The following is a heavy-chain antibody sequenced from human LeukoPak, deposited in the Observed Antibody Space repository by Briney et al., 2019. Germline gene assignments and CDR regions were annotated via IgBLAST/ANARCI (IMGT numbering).Heavy chain of an antibody. CDR1: GFKFDDYS. Sequence: GGSLRLSCAASGFKFDDYSMNWVRQAPGKGLEWVSSISSSSSYIYYADSVKGRFTISRDNAKNSLYLQMNSLRAADTAVYYCARDFQGSNWFDPWGQGTLVTVSS. J-gene: IGHJ5*02. D-gene: IGHD3-10*01. CDR3: ARDFQGSNWFDP. V-gene: IGHV3-21*01. CDR2: ISSSSSYI.